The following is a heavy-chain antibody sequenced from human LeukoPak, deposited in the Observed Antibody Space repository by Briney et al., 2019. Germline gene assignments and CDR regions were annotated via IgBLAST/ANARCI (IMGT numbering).Heavy chain of an antibody. Sequence: PGGSLRLSCAASGFTFGPFWMHWVRQAPGKGLVWVSRINSDGRTTNYADSVKGRFTISRDNAKNMVYLQMSSLRVEDTAVYYCVRDQGRYFFDYWGQGTLVTVSS. CDR1: GFTFGPFW. CDR2: INSDGRTT. D-gene: IGHD1-14*01. CDR3: VRDQGRYFFDY. J-gene: IGHJ4*02. V-gene: IGHV3-74*01.